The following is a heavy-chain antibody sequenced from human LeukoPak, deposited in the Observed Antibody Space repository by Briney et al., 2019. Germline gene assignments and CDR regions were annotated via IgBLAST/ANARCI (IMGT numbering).Heavy chain of an antibody. CDR2: IKHRGRT. D-gene: IGHD2-15*01. CDR3: ARANAPGCRRISCLGMDV. Sequence: SETLSPTCAVYGGSFSDNYWSWIRQPPGKGLEWIGEIKHRGRTNFNPSLKSRVTISVDPSKYQFSLKVTSVTAADTAVYYCARANAPGCRRISCLGMDVWGQGTTVTVSS. CDR1: GGSFSDNY. V-gene: IGHV4-34*01. J-gene: IGHJ6*02.